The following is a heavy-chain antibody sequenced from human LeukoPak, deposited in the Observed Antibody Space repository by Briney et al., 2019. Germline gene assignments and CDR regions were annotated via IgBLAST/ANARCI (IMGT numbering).Heavy chain of an antibody. D-gene: IGHD6-19*01. J-gene: IGHJ4*02. CDR3: ARGEVDSSGWYGGPQDY. CDR1: GVSFSGYY. V-gene: IGHV4-34*01. CDR2: INHSGST. Sequence: SETLSLTCAVYGVSFSGYYWSWIRQPPGKGLEWIGEINHSGSTNYNPSLKSRVTISVDTSKNQFSLKLSSVTAADTAVYYCARGEVDSSGWYGGPQDYWGQGTLVTVSS.